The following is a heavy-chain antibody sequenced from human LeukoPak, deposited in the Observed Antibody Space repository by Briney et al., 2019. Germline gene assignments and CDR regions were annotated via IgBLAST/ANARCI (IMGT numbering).Heavy chain of an antibody. J-gene: IGHJ4*02. CDR3: AKGEISGWGFFDY. D-gene: IGHD6-19*01. Sequence: GGSLRLSCAASGFTFSSYGMHWVRQAPGKGLEWVAVISYDGSNKYYADSVKGRFTISRDNSKNTMYLQMNSQRAEDTAVYYCAKGEISGWGFFDYWGQGTLVTVSS. CDR2: ISYDGSNK. CDR1: GFTFSSYG. V-gene: IGHV3-30*18.